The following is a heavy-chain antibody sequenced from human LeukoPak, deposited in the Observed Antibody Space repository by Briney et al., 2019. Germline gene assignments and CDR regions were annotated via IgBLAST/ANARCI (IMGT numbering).Heavy chain of an antibody. Sequence: PGGSLRLSCAASGFTFSSYWMHWVRQAPGKGLVWVSRINSDGSSTSYAGSVKGRFTISRDNAKNTLYLQMNSLRAEDTAVYYCARAVVPAAEEVDYWGQGTLVTVSS. V-gene: IGHV3-74*01. CDR2: INSDGSST. J-gene: IGHJ4*02. CDR3: ARAVVPAAEEVDY. D-gene: IGHD2-2*01. CDR1: GFTFSSYW.